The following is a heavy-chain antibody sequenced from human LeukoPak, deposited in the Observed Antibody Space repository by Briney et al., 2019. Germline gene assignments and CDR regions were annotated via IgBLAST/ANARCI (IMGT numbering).Heavy chain of an antibody. CDR2: IYYSGTN. D-gene: IGHD3-10*01. Sequence: SETLSLTCSVSGGSISSPNHDWAWIRQPPGQGLERIGSIYYSGTNYYNLSLKSRVTLSVDTSQNQFSLKLSSVTAADTAIYFCARSLGANTWVGNWFDPWGQGTLVTVSP. V-gene: IGHV4-39*01. CDR1: GGSISSPNHD. CDR3: ARSLGANTWVGNWFDP. J-gene: IGHJ5*02.